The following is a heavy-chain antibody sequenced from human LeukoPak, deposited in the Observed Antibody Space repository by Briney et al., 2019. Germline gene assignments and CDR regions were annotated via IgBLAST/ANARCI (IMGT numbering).Heavy chain of an antibody. CDR2: ISAYNGNT. J-gene: IGHJ5*02. Sequence: ASVKVSCKASGYTFTSYGISWVRQAPGQGLEWMGWISAYNGNTNHAQKLQGRVTMTTDTSTSTAYMELRSLRSDDTAVYYCARNGRYFDWLSYNWFDPWGQGTLVTVSS. CDR3: ARNGRYFDWLSYNWFDP. D-gene: IGHD3-9*01. V-gene: IGHV1-18*01. CDR1: GYTFTSYG.